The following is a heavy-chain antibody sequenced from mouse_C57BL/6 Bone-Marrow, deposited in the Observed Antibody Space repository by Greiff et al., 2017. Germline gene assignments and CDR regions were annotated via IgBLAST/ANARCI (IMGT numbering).Heavy chain of an antibody. CDR1: GYAFSSSW. V-gene: IGHV1-82*01. D-gene: IGHD1-1*01. CDR3: AILLRYYAMDY. J-gene: IGHJ4*01. Sequence: VKLVESGPELVKPGASVKISCKASGYAFSSSWMNWVKQRPGKGLEWIGRIYPGDGDTNYNGKFKGKATLTADKSSSTAYIQLSSLTSEDSAVYFCAILLRYYAMDYWGQGTSVTVSS. CDR2: IYPGDGDT.